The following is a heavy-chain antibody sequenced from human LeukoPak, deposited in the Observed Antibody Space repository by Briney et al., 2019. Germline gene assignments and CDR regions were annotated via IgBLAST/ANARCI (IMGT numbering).Heavy chain of an antibody. CDR2: IYYSGST. CDR3: ARHRNHYGDAFDY. Sequence: SETLSLTCTVSGGSISSYYWSWIRQPPGKGLEWIGYIYYSGSTNYNPSLKSRVTISVDTSKNQFSLKLSSVTAADTAVYYCARHRNHYGDAFDYWGQGTLVTASS. V-gene: IGHV4-59*08. CDR1: GGSISSYY. J-gene: IGHJ4*02. D-gene: IGHD4-17*01.